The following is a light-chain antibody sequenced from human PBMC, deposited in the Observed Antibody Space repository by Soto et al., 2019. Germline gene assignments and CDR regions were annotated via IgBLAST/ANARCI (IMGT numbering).Light chain of an antibody. J-gene: IGKJ5*01. CDR2: DAS. CDR1: RTISNW. Sequence: IKMSQSPSTLSPTVGDRVTITCRASRTISNWLAWYQQKPGKAPKLLIHDASSLESGVPSRFSGSGSGTDFTLTISSLQPEDFATYYCQQSSTSLITFGQGTLLEVK. CDR3: QQSSTSLIT. V-gene: IGKV1-5*01.